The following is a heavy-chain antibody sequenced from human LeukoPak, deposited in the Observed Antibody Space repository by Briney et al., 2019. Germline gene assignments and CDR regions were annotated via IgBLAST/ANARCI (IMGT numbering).Heavy chain of an antibody. Sequence: GASVKVSCKASGYTFTSYGISWVRQAPGQGLEWMGWISAYNGNTNYAQKLQGRVTMTTDTSTSTAYMELRSLRSDDTAVYYCARDRAIVENEYYFDYWGQGTLVTVSS. CDR2: ISAYNGNT. CDR3: ARDRAIVENEYYFDY. D-gene: IGHD3-22*01. V-gene: IGHV1-18*01. CDR1: GYTFTSYG. J-gene: IGHJ4*02.